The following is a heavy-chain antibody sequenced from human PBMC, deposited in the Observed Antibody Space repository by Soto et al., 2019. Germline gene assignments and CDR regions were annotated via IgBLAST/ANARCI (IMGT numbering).Heavy chain of an antibody. D-gene: IGHD3-10*01. V-gene: IGHV4-4*07. Sequence: QVQLQESGPGVVEPSEPLSLSCGVSGGSSSHYYWSWMRQPAGKGLRWIGRIYSGGSTNYNPSLESRVTMSVDTSNTRFSLKLSSVPSADTAVYYCARGPGGFGAFSLDYWCQGTLVTVSS. CDR1: GGSSSHYY. J-gene: IGHJ4*02. CDR2: IYSGGST. CDR3: ARGPGGFGAFSLDY.